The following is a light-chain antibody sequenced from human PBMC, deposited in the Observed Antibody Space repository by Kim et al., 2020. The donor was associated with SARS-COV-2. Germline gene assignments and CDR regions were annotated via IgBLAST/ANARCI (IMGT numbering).Light chain of an antibody. J-gene: IGLJ1*01. CDR3: HSRASSAKRYV. Sequence: SSELTQDPAVSVALGQTIRITCQGDSLRTYFASWYQQKPGQAPVLVLYGKNNRPSGIPDRFSASTSGNTASLTITGAQAEDEADYYCHSRASSAKRYVFGSGTKVTVL. CDR2: GKN. V-gene: IGLV3-19*01. CDR1: SLRTYF.